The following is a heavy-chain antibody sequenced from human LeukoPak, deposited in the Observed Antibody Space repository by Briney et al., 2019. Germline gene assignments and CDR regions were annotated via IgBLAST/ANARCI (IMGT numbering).Heavy chain of an antibody. Sequence: SETLSLTCAIYSESFSGYFWSWIRQSPGKGLEWIGYIYYSGSTNYNPSLKSRVTISVDTSKNQFSLKLSSVTAADTAVYYCARSSGHSSGFRVDYWGQGTLVTVSS. CDR1: SESFSGYF. CDR3: ARSSGHSSGFRVDY. D-gene: IGHD3-22*01. J-gene: IGHJ4*02. V-gene: IGHV4-59*01. CDR2: IYYSGST.